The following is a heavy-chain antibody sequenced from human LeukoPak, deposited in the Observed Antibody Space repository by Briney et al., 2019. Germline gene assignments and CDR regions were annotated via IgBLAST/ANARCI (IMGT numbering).Heavy chain of an antibody. Sequence: SETLSLTCTVSGGSISSYYWSWIRQPPGKGLEWIGYIYYSGSTNYNPSLKSRVTISVDTSKNHFSLKLSSVTAEDTAVYYCARDNSVGGIAWWFDPWGQGTLVTVSS. CDR2: IYYSGST. J-gene: IGHJ5*02. V-gene: IGHV4-59*01. CDR3: ARDNSVGGIAWWFDP. D-gene: IGHD1-26*01. CDR1: GGSISSYY.